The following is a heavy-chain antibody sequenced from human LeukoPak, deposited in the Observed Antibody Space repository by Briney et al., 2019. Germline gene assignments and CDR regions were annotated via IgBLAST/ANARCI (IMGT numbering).Heavy chain of an antibody. V-gene: IGHV3-7*03. Sequence: GGSLRLSCAASGFTFSKYWMTWVRQAPGKGLEWVANIKQDGTEKSYVDSVKGRFTISRDNTKNTLYLQMNSLRVEDTAVYYCARGSGHDRVYYYGMDVWGQGNTVTVSS. CDR2: IKQDGTEK. J-gene: IGHJ6*02. CDR3: ARGSGHDRVYYYGMDV. CDR1: GFTFSKYW. D-gene: IGHD5-12*01.